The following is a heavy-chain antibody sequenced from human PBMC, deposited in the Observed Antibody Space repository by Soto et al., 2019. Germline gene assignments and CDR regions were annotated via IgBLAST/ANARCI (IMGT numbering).Heavy chain of an antibody. J-gene: IGHJ5*02. CDR1: GGSISSSSYY. CDR3: ASQRITYYDFWSGYILIYNWFDP. CDR2: IYYSGST. D-gene: IGHD3-3*01. V-gene: IGHV4-39*01. Sequence: SETLSLACTVSGGSISSSSYYWGWIRQPQWKGREGIGSIYYSGSTYYNPSLKTRVNISVDTSKNQFSLKLSSVTAADTAVYYCASQRITYYDFWSGYILIYNWFDPWGQGTLVTVSS.